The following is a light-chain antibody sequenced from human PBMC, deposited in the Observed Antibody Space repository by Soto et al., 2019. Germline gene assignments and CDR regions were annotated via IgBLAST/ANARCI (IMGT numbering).Light chain of an antibody. CDR1: QSISNY. CDR2: AAS. CDR3: QQSYSTPLS. J-gene: IGKJ3*01. Sequence: DIQMTQSPSSLSASVGDRVTITCRASQSISNYLNWYQQNTGKAPKLLIYAASSLQGDVPARFSGRGSRPDFTLTISSLQPEDFATYYCQQSYSTPLSYGPGTKVHLK. V-gene: IGKV1-39*01.